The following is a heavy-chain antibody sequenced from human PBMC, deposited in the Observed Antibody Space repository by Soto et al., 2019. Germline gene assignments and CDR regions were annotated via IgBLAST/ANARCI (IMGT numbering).Heavy chain of an antibody. CDR3: ARDGITIFGVVSYFDY. J-gene: IGHJ4*02. CDR1: GGTFSSYA. CDR2: IIPIFGTA. Sequence: GASVKVSCKASGGTFSSYAISWVRQAPGQGLECMGGIIPIFGTANYAQKFQGRVTITADESTSTAYMELSSLRSEDTAVYYCARDGITIFGVVSYFDYWGQGTLVTVSS. V-gene: IGHV1-69*13. D-gene: IGHD3-3*01.